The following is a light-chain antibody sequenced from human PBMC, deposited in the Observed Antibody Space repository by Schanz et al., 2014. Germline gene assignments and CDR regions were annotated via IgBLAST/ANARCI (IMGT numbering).Light chain of an antibody. CDR2: GAS. V-gene: IGKV3-15*01. CDR3: QQYNNWPPVYT. Sequence: EIVMTQSPATLSVSPGERATLSCRASQSVGSNLAWYQHKPGQAPRLLIYGASTRATGIPARFSGSGSGTEFTLTISSLQSEDFAVYYCQQYNNWPPVYTFGQGTKLEIK. J-gene: IGKJ2*01. CDR1: QSVGSN.